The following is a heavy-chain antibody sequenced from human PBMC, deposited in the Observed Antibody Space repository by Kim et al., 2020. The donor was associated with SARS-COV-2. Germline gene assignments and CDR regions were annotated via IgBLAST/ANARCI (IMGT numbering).Heavy chain of an antibody. CDR1: GFTFSSYA. Sequence: GGSLRLSCAASGFTFSSYAMSWVRQAPGKGLESVSAISGSGGSTYYADSVKGRFTISRDNSKNTLYLQMNSLRAEDTAVYYCAKSDDFWSGYYTPVDYWGQGTLVTVSS. CDR3: AKSDDFWSGYYTPVDY. D-gene: IGHD3-3*01. V-gene: IGHV3-23*01. J-gene: IGHJ4*02. CDR2: ISGSGGST.